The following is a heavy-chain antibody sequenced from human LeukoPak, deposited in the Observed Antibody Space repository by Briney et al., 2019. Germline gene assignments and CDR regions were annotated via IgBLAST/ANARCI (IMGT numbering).Heavy chain of an antibody. D-gene: IGHD5-24*01. CDR1: GGSISSSSYY. V-gene: IGHV4-39*01. CDR2: IYHSGST. Sequence: SETLSLTCTVSGGSISSSSYYWGWIRQPPGKGLEWIGRIYHSGSTYYNPSLKSRVTISVDTSKNQSSLKLSSVTAADTAVYYCARQRGDGYNHFDYWGQGTLVTVSS. J-gene: IGHJ4*02. CDR3: ARQRGDGYNHFDY.